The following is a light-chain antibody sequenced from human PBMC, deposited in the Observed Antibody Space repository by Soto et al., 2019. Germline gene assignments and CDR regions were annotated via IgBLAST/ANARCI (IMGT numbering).Light chain of an antibody. J-gene: IGKJ1*01. CDR1: QSVSSN. Sequence: EIVMTQSPATLSVSPGERATLSCRASQSVSSNLAWYQQKPGQAPRLLIYGASTRATGIPARFSGSGSGTEFTLTISSLQSEDFAVYCCQQYNNWPRTFVQGTKVEIK. CDR2: GAS. V-gene: IGKV3-15*01. CDR3: QQYNNWPRT.